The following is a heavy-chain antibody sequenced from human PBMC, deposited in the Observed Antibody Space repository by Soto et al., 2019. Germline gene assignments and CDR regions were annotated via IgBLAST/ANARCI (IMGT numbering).Heavy chain of an antibody. J-gene: IGHJ3*02. D-gene: IGHD4-17*01. Sequence: SETLSLTCTVSGGSISSYYWSWIRQPPGKGLEWIGYIYYSGSTNYNPSLKSRVTISVDTSKNQFSLKLSSVTAADTAVYYCARANGDYVGAFDIWGQGTMVTVS. V-gene: IGHV4-59*01. CDR1: GGSISSYY. CDR3: ARANGDYVGAFDI. CDR2: IYYSGST.